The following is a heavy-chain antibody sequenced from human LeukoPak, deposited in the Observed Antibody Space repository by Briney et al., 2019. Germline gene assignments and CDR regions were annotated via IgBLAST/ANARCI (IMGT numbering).Heavy chain of an antibody. D-gene: IGHD3-3*01. CDR1: GFTFSSCA. CDR2: ISGSGGST. Sequence: GGSLRLSCAASGFTFSSCAMSWVRQAPGKGLEWVSAISGSGGSTYYADSVKGRFTISRDNSKNTLYLQMNSLRAEDTAVYYCAKDYDFWSGQSGYYFDYWGQGTLVTVSS. CDR3: AKDYDFWSGQSGYYFDY. V-gene: IGHV3-23*01. J-gene: IGHJ4*02.